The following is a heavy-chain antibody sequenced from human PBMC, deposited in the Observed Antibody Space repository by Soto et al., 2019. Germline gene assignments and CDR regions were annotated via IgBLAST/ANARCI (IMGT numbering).Heavy chain of an antibody. V-gene: IGHV3-33*01. J-gene: IGHJ6*02. D-gene: IGHD6-13*01. CDR1: GFTFSSYG. CDR2: IWYDGSNK. CDR3: ARGNYSSSYYGVDV. Sequence: QVQLVESGGGVVQPGRSLRLSCAASGFTFSSYGMQWVRQAPGKGLEWVAVIWYDGSNKYYADSVQGRFTISRDNSKNTLHLQMNSLRAEDTAVYYCARGNYSSSYYGVDVWGQGTTVTVSS.